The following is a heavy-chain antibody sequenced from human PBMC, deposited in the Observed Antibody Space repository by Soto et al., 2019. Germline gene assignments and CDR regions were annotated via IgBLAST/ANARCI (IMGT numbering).Heavy chain of an antibody. CDR3: TTYDYIWGTYRYRGAY. CDR1: GFTFSNAW. V-gene: IGHV3-15*01. D-gene: IGHD3-16*02. J-gene: IGHJ4*02. Sequence: EVQLVESGGGLVKPGGSLRLSCAASGFTFSNAWMSWVRQAPGKGLEWVGRIKSKTDGGTTDYAAPVKGRFTISTDDSKNTLYLQMNSLKTEDTAVYYCTTYDYIWGTYRYRGAYWGQGALVTVSS. CDR2: IKSKTDGGTT.